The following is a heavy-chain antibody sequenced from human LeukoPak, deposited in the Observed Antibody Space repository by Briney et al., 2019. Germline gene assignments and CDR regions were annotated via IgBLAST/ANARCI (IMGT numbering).Heavy chain of an antibody. CDR1: GGTFSSYA. CDR2: IIPIFGTA. Sequence: GASVNVSCKASGGTFSSYAISWVRQAPGQGLEWMGGIIPIFGTANYAQKFQGRVTITADESTSTAYMELSSLRSEDTAVYYCARRYYCSSTSCRRPGNWFDPWGQGTLVTVSS. V-gene: IGHV1-69*13. D-gene: IGHD2-2*01. CDR3: ARRYYCSSTSCRRPGNWFDP. J-gene: IGHJ5*02.